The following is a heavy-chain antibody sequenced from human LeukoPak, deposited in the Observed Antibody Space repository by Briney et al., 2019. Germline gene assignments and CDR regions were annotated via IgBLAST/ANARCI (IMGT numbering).Heavy chain of an antibody. CDR1: GYTFTSYG. J-gene: IGHJ4*02. Sequence: ASVKVSCKASGYTFTSYGISWVRQAPGQGLEWMGIINPSGGSTSYAQKFQGRVTMTRDTSTSTVYMELSSLRSEDTAVYYCARDSSGYYYRFDYWGQGTLVTVSS. D-gene: IGHD3-22*01. CDR2: INPSGGST. CDR3: ARDSSGYYYRFDY. V-gene: IGHV1-46*03.